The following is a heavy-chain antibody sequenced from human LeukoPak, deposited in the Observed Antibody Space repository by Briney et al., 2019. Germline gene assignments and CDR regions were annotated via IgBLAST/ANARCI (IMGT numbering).Heavy chain of an antibody. D-gene: IGHD3-10*01. CDR1: GFTFSSNY. CDR2: IYSGGST. J-gene: IGHJ4*02. V-gene: IGHV3-53*01. CDR3: ARETVRGVFDY. Sequence: GGSLRLSCAASGFTFSSNYMSWVRQAPGKGLEWVSVIYSGGSTYYADSVKVRFTISRDNSKNTLYLQMNSLRAEDTAVYYCARETVRGVFDYWGQGTLVTVSS.